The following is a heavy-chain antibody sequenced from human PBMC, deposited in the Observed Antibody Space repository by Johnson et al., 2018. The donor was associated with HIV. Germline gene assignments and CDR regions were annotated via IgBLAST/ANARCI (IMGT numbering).Heavy chain of an antibody. CDR3: ARDGVYSSPWDAFDI. CDR2: ISTSGGGI. Sequence: VQLVESGGGLVQPGGSLRLSCAASGFTFSSYAMSWVRQAPGKGLEWVSHISTSGGGIYYADSVKGRFTISRDNAKNSLYLQMNSLRAEDTAVYYCARDGVYSSPWDAFDIWGQGTMVIVSS. CDR1: GFTFSSYA. D-gene: IGHD6-13*01. J-gene: IGHJ3*02. V-gene: IGHV3-48*04.